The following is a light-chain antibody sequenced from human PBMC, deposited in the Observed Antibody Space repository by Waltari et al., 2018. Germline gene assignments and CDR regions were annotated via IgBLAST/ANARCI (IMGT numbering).Light chain of an antibody. J-gene: IGKJ3*01. Sequence: DIQMTQSPSSLSASVGDRVSITCRASQSISTHLNWYQQKPGKAPKLLIYAASNLQSGVPSRFSGRGSETDFTLTISSLQPEDFATYYCQQFINYPLTFGPGTTVDIK. CDR1: QSISTH. CDR2: AAS. V-gene: IGKV1-39*01. CDR3: QQFINYPLT.